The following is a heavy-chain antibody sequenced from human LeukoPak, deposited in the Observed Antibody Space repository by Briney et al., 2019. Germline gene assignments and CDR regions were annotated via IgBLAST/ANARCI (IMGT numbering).Heavy chain of an antibody. CDR2: ISGSGGST. V-gene: IGHV3-23*01. D-gene: IGHD3-10*01. CDR1: GFAFSSYV. J-gene: IGHJ6*04. CDR3: AKDRHFEGSGSSTWEWDV. Sequence: GGSLRLSCAASGFAFSSYVMSWVRQAPGKGLEWVSAISGSGGSTYYAVSVKGRFTISRDKSKNTLSLQMNILRAEDTAVYYCAKDRHFEGSGSSTWEWDVWGKGTTVTISS.